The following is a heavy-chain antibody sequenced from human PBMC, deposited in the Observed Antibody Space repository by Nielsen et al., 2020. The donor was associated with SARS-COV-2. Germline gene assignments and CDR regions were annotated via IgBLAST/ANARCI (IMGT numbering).Heavy chain of an antibody. V-gene: IGHV3-11*06. Sequence: WIRQPPGKGLEWVSYISSSSSYTNYADSVKGRFTTSRDNAKNSLYLQMNSLRAEDTAVYYCARVNCSSTSCYTYYYYYMDVWGKGTTVTVSS. CDR2: ISSSSSYT. D-gene: IGHD2-2*02. CDR3: ARVNCSSTSCYTYYYYYMDV. J-gene: IGHJ6*03.